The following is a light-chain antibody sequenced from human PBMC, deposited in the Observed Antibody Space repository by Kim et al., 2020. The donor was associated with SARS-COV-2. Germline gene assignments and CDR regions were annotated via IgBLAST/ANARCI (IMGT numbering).Light chain of an antibody. CDR1: ALPNQY. J-gene: IGLJ3*02. V-gene: IGLV3-25*03. CDR2: EDT. CDR3: QSSDSSDTFWL. Sequence: SYELTQPPSVSVSPGQTARITCSGDALPNQYAYWFQQKPGQAPVLVIYEDTERTSGIPERFSGSTSGTTVTLTISGVQAEDEADYYCQSSDSSDTFWLFG.